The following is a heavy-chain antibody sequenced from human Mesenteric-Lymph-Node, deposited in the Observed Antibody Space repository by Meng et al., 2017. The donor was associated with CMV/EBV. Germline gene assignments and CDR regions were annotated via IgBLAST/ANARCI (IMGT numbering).Heavy chain of an antibody. CDR3: TKTAWGFPLNI. D-gene: IGHD7-27*01. CDR2: ILPKFGRP. Sequence: SVKVSCKTSGDTFNNFAVSWVRQAPGQGLEWMGGILPKFGRPNYAQKFQGRVTISTDESTGTAYVELSSLGFEDTAIYYCTKTAWGFPLNIWGQGTLVTVSS. CDR1: GDTFNNFA. J-gene: IGHJ3*02. V-gene: IGHV1-69*05.